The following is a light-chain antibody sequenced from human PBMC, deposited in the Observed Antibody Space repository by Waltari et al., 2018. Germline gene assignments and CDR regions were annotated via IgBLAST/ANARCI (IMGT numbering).Light chain of an antibody. CDR1: QRFDIKY. J-gene: IGKJ1*01. Sequence: RASQRFDIKYSGWYQQKLGQAPRVLIFGASNRATGIPDRFSGSGSGTDFTLTISRLEPEDFAVYYCQQWGYSQWTFGQGTKVEIK. V-gene: IGKV3-20*01. CDR3: QQWGYSQWT. CDR2: GAS.